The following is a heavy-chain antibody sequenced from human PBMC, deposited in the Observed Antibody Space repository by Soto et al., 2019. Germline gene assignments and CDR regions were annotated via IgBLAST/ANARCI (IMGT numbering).Heavy chain of an antibody. V-gene: IGHV3-73*01. CDR2: IRSKANSYAT. CDR1: GFTFSGSA. CDR3: TRLRYGDYGPGDWYFDL. D-gene: IGHD4-17*01. Sequence: GGSLRLSCAASGFTFSGSAMHRVRQASGKGLEWVGRIRSKANSYATAYAASVKGRFTISRDDSKNTAYLQMNSLKTEDTAVYYCTRLRYGDYGPGDWYFDLWGRGTLVTVSS. J-gene: IGHJ2*01.